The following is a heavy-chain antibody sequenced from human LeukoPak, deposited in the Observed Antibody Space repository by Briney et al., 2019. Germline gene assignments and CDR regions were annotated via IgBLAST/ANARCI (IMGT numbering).Heavy chain of an antibody. CDR3: ARGFDGVAGWFDP. V-gene: IGHV4-59*02. D-gene: IGHD3-9*01. J-gene: IGHJ5*02. CDR2: ISYRGST. CDR1: GGSVSGYY. Sequence: SETLSLTCTVSGGSVSGYYWSWIRQPPGKGLEWIGYISYRGSTKYNLSLKSRVTMSVDTSNNQFSLKLTSVIAADTAVYYCARGFDGVAGWFDPWGQGTLVTVSS.